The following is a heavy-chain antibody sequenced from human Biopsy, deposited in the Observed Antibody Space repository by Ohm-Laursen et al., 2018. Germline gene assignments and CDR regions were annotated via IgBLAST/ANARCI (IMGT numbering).Heavy chain of an antibody. D-gene: IGHD3-22*01. Sequence: GTLSLTCTVSGDSISSYYWSWIRQPPGKGLQWIGYVYYTGSTDYNPPLQSRVTISVDTSKNHFSLRLRSVTPADTAIYYCARDRGYYSDRTVPGYFDLWGRGPLVTVSS. J-gene: IGHJ2*01. V-gene: IGHV4-59*01. CDR3: ARDRGYYSDRTVPGYFDL. CDR1: GDSISSYY. CDR2: VYYTGST.